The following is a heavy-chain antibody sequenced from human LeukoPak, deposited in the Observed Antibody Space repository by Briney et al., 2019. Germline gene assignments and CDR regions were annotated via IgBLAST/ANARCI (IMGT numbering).Heavy chain of an antibody. D-gene: IGHD3-3*01. CDR1: GGSISSSSYY. Sequence: SETLSLTCTVSGGSISSSSYYWGWIRQPPGKGLEWIGSIYYSGSTYHNPSLKSRVTISVDTSKNQFSLKLSSVTAADTAVYYCARVPPDDFWSGYPFDYWGQGTLVTVSS. J-gene: IGHJ4*02. V-gene: IGHV4-39*01. CDR2: IYYSGST. CDR3: ARVPPDDFWSGYPFDY.